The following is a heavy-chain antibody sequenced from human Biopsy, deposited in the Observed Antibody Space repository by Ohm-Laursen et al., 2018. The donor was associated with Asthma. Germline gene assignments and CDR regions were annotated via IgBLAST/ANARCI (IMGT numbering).Heavy chain of an antibody. J-gene: IGHJ4*02. CDR1: GFSFSNFG. Sequence: SLRLSCSASGFSFSNFGMHWVRQAPGKGLEWVAVISFDGSNEDYADSVKGRFTISRDNSKNTLFLEMNSLRPEDTAVYYCAKELFPGWELRRGPDSWGQGPLVTVSS. CDR3: AKELFPGWELRRGPDS. CDR2: ISFDGSNE. V-gene: IGHV3-30*18. D-gene: IGHD1-26*01.